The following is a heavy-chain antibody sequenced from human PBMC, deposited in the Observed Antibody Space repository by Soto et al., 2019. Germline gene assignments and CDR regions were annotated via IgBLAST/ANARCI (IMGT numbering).Heavy chain of an antibody. CDR1: GYTLTELS. CDR3: ATDFCSSTSCQGEYYYYGMDV. V-gene: IGHV1-24*01. CDR2: FDPEDGET. Sequence: ASVKVSCKVSGYTLTELSMHWVRQAPGKGLEWMGGFDPEDGETIYAQKFQGRVTMTEDTSTDTAYMELSSLRSEDTAVYCCATDFCSSTSCQGEYYYYGMDVWGQGTTVTVSS. D-gene: IGHD2-2*01. J-gene: IGHJ6*02.